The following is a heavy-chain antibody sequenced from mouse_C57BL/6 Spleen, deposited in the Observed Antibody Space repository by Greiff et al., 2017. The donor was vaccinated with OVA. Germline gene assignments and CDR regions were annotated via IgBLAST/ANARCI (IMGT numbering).Heavy chain of an antibody. J-gene: IGHJ2*01. V-gene: IGHV1-69*01. D-gene: IGHD4-1*01. CDR2: IDPSDSYT. Sequence: VQLQQPGAELVMPGASVKLSCKASGYTFTSYWMHWVKQRPGQGLEWIGEIDPSDSYTNYNQKFKGKSTLTVDKSSSTAYMQLSSLTSEDSAVYYCARELGPRDYFDYWGQGTTLTVSS. CDR1: GYTFTSYW. CDR3: ARELGPRDYFDY.